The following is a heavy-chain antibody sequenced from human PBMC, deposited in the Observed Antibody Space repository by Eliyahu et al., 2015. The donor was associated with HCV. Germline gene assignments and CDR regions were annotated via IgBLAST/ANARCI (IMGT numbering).Heavy chain of an antibody. CDR3: VKDGDGSEDTVMAHPQXH. CDR2: ISSNGGST. Sequence: EVQLVESGGXLVQPGGSLRLSCSASGFXFCNXALHWVRQATGKGLEYVSAISSNGGSTYXTDSVKGRFTISRDNSKNTLSLQMSSLRVEDTSVYYCVKDGDGSEDTVMAHPQXHWGQGTLVTVSS. V-gene: IGHV3-64D*09. D-gene: IGHD5-18*01. CDR1: GFXFCNXA. J-gene: IGHJ4*02.